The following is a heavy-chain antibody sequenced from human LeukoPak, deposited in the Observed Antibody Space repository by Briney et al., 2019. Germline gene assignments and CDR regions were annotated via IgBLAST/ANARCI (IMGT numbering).Heavy chain of an antibody. CDR2: IRSKAYGGTT. CDR3: AKAEGSSGYYYYSQLPFDY. J-gene: IGHJ4*02. D-gene: IGHD3-22*01. V-gene: IGHV3-49*04. Sequence: GGSLRLSCTASGFTFGDYAMSWVRQAPGKGLEWVGFIRSKAYGGTTEYAASVKGRFTISRDDSKSIAYLQMNSLKTEDTAVYYCAKAEGSSGYYYYSQLPFDYWGQGTLVTVSS. CDR1: GFTFGDYA.